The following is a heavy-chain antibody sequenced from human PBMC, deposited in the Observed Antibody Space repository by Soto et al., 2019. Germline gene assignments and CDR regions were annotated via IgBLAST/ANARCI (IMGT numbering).Heavy chain of an antibody. J-gene: IGHJ6*02. D-gene: IGHD2-15*01. CDR3: AKILNCSGGSCPRTYYYYYGMDV. V-gene: IGHV3-30*18. CDR2: ISYDGSNK. CDR1: GFTFSSYG. Sequence: GGSLRLSCAASGFTFSSYGMHWVRQAPGKGLEWVAVISYDGSNKYYADSVKGRFTISRDNSKNTLYLQMNSLRAEDTAVYYCAKILNCSGGSCPRTYYYYYGMDVWGQGTTVTVSS.